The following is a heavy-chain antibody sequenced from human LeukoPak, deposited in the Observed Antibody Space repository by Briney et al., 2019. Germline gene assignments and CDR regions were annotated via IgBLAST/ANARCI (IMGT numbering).Heavy chain of an antibody. V-gene: IGHV4-34*01. CDR2: INHSGST. CDR1: GGSISSYY. CDR3: ARGYLVGYYDSSGSYYYFEY. Sequence: SETLSVTCTVSGGSISSYYWSWIRQPPGKGLEWIGEINHSGSTNYNPSLKSRVTISVDTSKNQFSLKLSSVTAADTAVYYCARGYLVGYYDSSGSYYYFEYWGQGTLVTVSS. D-gene: IGHD3-22*01. J-gene: IGHJ4*02.